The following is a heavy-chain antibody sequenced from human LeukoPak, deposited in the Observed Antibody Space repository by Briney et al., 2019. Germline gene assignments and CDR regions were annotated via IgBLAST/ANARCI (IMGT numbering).Heavy chain of an antibody. CDR1: GFTFTSSA. V-gene: IGHV1-58*02. CDR3: AALGYCSGGSCPTYDY. Sequence: SLKVSCKASGFTFTSSAMQWVRQARGQRLEWIGWIVVGSGNTNYAQKFQERVTITRDMSTSTAYMELSSLRSEDTAVYYCAALGYCSGGSCPTYDYWGQGTLVTVSS. CDR2: IVVGSGNT. J-gene: IGHJ4*02. D-gene: IGHD2-15*01.